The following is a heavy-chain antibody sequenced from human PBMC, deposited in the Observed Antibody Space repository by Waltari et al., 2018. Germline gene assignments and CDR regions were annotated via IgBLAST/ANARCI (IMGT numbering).Heavy chain of an antibody. D-gene: IGHD2-15*01. CDR3: ARGDTVVVVPAPTLDY. CDR1: GCTFKNSW. Sequence: EVQLVESGGGVVQPGGSLRVSCTTSGCTFKNSWMHWFRQTPGRGLVLVSLINSDGSTTTYADSVSGRFTISRDNARNTLYLQMNSLRADDTAVYYCARGDTVVVVPAPTLDYWGQGTLVTVSS. CDR2: INSDGSTT. V-gene: IGHV3-74*01. J-gene: IGHJ4*02.